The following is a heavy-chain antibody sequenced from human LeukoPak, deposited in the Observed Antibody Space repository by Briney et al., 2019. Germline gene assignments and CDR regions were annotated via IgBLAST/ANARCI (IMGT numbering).Heavy chain of an antibody. CDR1: GFTFSSYG. J-gene: IGHJ4*02. CDR3: ARDDGPFDY. CDR2: IWYDGSNK. D-gene: IGHD4-17*01. V-gene: IGHV3-33*01. Sequence: GGSLRLSCAASGFTFSSYGMHWVRRAPGKGLEWVAVIWYDGSNKYYADSVKGRFTISRDNSKNTLYLQMNSLRAEDTAVYYCARDDGPFDYWGQGTLVTVSS.